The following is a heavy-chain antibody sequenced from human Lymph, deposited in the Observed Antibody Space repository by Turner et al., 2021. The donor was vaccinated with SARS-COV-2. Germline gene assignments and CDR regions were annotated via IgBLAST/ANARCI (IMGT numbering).Heavy chain of an antibody. CDR3: ARSRDLQSMIRGVDPFDY. J-gene: IGHJ4*02. V-gene: IGHV1-2*02. Sequence: QVQLVQSGAEVKKPGASVKVSCKASGYTFTGYYMHWVRQAPGQGLEWMLWVNPNSGGTNYPQKFQGQVTMTRDTSISRAYMELSRLRSDDTAVYYCARSRDLQSMIRGVDPFDYWGQGTLVTVSS. CDR1: GYTFTGYY. D-gene: IGHD3-10*01. CDR2: VNPNSGGT.